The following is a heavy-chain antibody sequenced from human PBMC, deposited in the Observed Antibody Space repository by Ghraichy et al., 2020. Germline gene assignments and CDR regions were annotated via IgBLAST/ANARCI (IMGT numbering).Heavy chain of an antibody. CDR2: ISRSGGGT. J-gene: IGHJ4*02. V-gene: IGHV3-23*01. CDR1: GFTFSSYA. CDR3: AKEDDYGGSLGGIDYFDY. Sequence: GESLNISCAASGFTFSSYAMSWVRQAPGKGLEWVSAISRSGGGTYYADSVKGRFTISRDNSKNTLYLQMNTLRAEDTAVYYCAKEDDYGGSLGGIDYFDYWGQGTLVTVSS. D-gene: IGHD4/OR15-4a*01.